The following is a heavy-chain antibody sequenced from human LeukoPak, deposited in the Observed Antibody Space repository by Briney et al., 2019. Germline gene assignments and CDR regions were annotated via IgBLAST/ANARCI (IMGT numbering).Heavy chain of an antibody. CDR1: GYTFTSYG. CDR3: ARDIVVVTTKPYYYGMDV. J-gene: IGHJ6*02. D-gene: IGHD2-21*02. Sequence: GASVKVSCKASGYTFTSYGISWVRQAPGQGLEWMGWISAYNGNTNYAQKLQGRVTMTTDTSTSTAYMELRSLRSDDTAVYYCARDIVVVTTKPYYYGMDVWGQGTTVTVSS. CDR2: ISAYNGNT. V-gene: IGHV1-18*01.